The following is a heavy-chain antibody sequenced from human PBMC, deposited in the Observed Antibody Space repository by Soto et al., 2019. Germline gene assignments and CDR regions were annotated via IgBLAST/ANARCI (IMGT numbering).Heavy chain of an antibody. D-gene: IGHD1-26*01. V-gene: IGHV3-23*01. J-gene: IGHJ4*02. Sequence: EVQLLESGGGLVQPGGSLRLSCAASGFTFSSYAMRWVRQAPVRGLEWVSAISGSGDSTYYADSVKGRFTISRDNSNNTLYLQMNSLRAEDTAVYYCARRGSGSYYDSWGQVTLVTVSS. CDR1: GFTFSSYA. CDR3: ARRGSGSYYDS. CDR2: ISGSGDST.